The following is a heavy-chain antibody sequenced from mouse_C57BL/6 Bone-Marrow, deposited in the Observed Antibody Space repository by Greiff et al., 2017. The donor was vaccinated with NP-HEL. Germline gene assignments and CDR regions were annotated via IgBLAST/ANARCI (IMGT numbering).Heavy chain of an antibody. J-gene: IGHJ2*01. D-gene: IGHD6-5*01. CDR3: ARAYGSYYFDY. Sequence: VQLQQSGAELVRPGSSVKLSCKASGYTFTSYWMHWVKQRPIQGLEWIGNIDPSDSETHYNQKFKDKATLTVDKSSSTAYMQLSSLTSEDSAVYYCARAYGSYYFDYWGQVTTRTVSS. CDR2: IDPSDSET. V-gene: IGHV1-52*01. CDR1: GYTFTSYW.